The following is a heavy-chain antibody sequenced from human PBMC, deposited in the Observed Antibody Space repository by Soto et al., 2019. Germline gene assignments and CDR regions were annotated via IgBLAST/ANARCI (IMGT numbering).Heavy chain of an antibody. CDR3: SRGGGGYDFWSGYYSQEIVFDY. D-gene: IGHD3-3*01. CDR1: GYTFTSYY. V-gene: IGHV1-46*01. CDR2: INPSGGST. J-gene: IGHJ4*02. Sequence: QVQLVQSGAEVKKPGASVKVSCKASGYTFTSYYMHWVRQAPGQGLEWMGIINPSGGSTSYAQKSQGTFTMTSDTSTSTVYMELSSLRSEDTSVYYCSRGGGGYDFWSGYYSQEIVFDYWGQGTLVTVSS.